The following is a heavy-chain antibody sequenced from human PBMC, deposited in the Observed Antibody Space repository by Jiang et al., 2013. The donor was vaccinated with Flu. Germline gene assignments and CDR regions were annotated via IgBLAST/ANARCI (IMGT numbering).Heavy chain of an antibody. Sequence: LLKPSETLSLTCAVYGGSFSGYYWSWIRQPPGKGLEWIGEINHSGSTNYNPSLKSRVTISVDTSKNQFSLKLSSVTAADTAVYYCATLSRGWYAYWGQGTLVTVSS. V-gene: IGHV4-34*01. D-gene: IGHD6-19*01. CDR2: INHSGST. CDR3: ATLSRGWYAY. J-gene: IGHJ4*02. CDR1: GGSFSGYY.